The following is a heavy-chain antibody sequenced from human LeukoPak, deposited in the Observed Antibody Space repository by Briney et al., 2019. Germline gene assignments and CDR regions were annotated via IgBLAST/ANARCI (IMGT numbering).Heavy chain of an antibody. CDR2: INPTSGYI. Sequence: PGGSLRLSCAASGFTFTSYTMNWVRQAPGKGLEWVSSINPTSGYIYYSDSVKGRFTISRDNAKKSFYLQVNSLRAEDTAVYYCARFVEAHTYYFDYWGQGTLVAVSS. J-gene: IGHJ4*02. CDR3: ARFVEAHTYYFDY. CDR1: GFTFTSYT. D-gene: IGHD3-10*01. V-gene: IGHV3-21*01.